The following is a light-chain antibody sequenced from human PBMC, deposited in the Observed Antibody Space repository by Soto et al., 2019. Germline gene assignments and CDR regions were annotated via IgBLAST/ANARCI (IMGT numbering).Light chain of an antibody. J-gene: IGKJ4*02. CDR3: QHYGSPGT. CDR1: QSLSSSQ. V-gene: IGKV3-20*01. Sequence: ETVLTQSPGTLSLSPGGRATLSCRASQSLSSSQLAWHQQKPGQAPRLLIYGASNRATGIPDRFSGSGSGTDSTLTISRLEPEDFAVDYCQHYGSPGTFGRGTKVDIK. CDR2: GAS.